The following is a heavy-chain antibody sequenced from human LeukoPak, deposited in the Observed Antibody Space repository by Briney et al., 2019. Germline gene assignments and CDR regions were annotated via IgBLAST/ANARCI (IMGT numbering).Heavy chain of an antibody. CDR3: ARSPGIAVAGQSNMGYWYFDL. Sequence: GGSLRLSCAASGFTFSDYYMSWIRQAPGKGLEWVSYISSSSSYTNYADSVKGRFTISRENAKNSLYLQMNSLRAGDTAVYYCARSPGIAVAGQSNMGYWYFDLWGRGTLVTVSS. CDR2: ISSSSSYT. J-gene: IGHJ2*01. CDR1: GFTFSDYY. D-gene: IGHD6-19*01. V-gene: IGHV3-11*06.